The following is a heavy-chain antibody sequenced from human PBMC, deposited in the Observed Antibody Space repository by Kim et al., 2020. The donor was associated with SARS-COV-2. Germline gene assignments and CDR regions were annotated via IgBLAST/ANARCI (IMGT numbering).Heavy chain of an antibody. CDR1: GFTVSSNY. J-gene: IGHJ6*02. V-gene: IGHV3-53*01. CDR3: ASHYYDSSGYYYTNGMDV. Sequence: GGSLRLSCAASGFTVSSNYMSWVRQAPGKGLEWVSVIYSGGSTYYADSVKGRFTISRDNSKNTLYLQMNSLRAEDTAVYYCASHYYDSSGYYYTNGMDVWGQGTTVTVSS. CDR2: IYSGGST. D-gene: IGHD3-22*01.